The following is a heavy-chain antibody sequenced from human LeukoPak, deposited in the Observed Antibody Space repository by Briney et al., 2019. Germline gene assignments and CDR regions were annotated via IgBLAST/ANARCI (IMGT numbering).Heavy chain of an antibody. CDR2: IYTSGST. D-gene: IGHD2-2*01. CDR3: ARGGDIVVVPAAARGAFDI. Sequence: SETLSLTCTVSGGSISSYYWSWIRQPAGKGLEWIGRIYTSGSTNYNPSLKSRVTMSVDTSKNQFSLKLSSVTAADTAVYYCARGGDIVVVPAAARGAFDIWGQGTMVTVSS. CDR1: GGSISSYY. V-gene: IGHV4-4*07. J-gene: IGHJ3*02.